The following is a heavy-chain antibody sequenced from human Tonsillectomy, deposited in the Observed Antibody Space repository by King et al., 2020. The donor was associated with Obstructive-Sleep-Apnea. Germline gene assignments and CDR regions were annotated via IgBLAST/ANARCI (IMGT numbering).Heavy chain of an antibody. CDR1: GGSISSSSYY. CDR3: ARDPHSSGYFDY. CDR2: IYYSGST. Sequence: QLQESGPGLVKPSETLSLTCTVSGGSISSSSYYWDWIRQPPGKGLEWIGSIYYSGSTYYNPSLKSRVTISVDTSTNQFSLKVSSLTAADTAVYYCARDPHSSGYFDYWGQGTLVTVSS. J-gene: IGHJ4*02. V-gene: IGHV4-39*07. D-gene: IGHD2-15*01.